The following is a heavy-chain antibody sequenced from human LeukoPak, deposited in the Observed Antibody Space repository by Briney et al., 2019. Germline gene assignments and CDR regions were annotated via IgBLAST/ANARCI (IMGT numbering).Heavy chain of an antibody. Sequence: PGGSLRLSCAASGFTFSSSAMSWVRQAPGKGLEWVSAISNNGGYTYYADSVQGRFTISRDNSKSTLCLQMNSLRAEDTAVYYCARDRYYYDSSGYHPGDYFDYWGQGTLVTVSS. V-gene: IGHV3-23*01. CDR2: ISNNGGYT. D-gene: IGHD3-22*01. CDR3: ARDRYYYDSSGYHPGDYFDY. J-gene: IGHJ4*02. CDR1: GFTFSSSA.